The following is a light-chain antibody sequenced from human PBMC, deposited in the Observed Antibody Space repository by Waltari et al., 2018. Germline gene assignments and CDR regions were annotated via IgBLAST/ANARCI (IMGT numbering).Light chain of an antibody. V-gene: IGLV5-45*01. Sequence: QPVLTQPTSVSATPGASARLTCTLRSGLSVGSYRIFWYQQKPGSPPRYLLTFQSESDNNRGSGVPSRFSGSKDASANAGILLISGLQADDEADYSCMIWHNNGNVFFGGGTRLTVL. CDR3: MIWHNNGNVF. J-gene: IGLJ2*01. CDR2: FQSESDN. CDR1: SGLSVGSYR.